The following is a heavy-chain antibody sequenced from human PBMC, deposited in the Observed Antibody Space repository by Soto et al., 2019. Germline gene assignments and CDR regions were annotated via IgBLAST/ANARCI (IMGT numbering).Heavy chain of an antibody. J-gene: IGHJ6*02. V-gene: IGHV1-8*01. CDR3: ARGGDCSSTSCYIAQPYYYGMDV. CDR1: GYTFTSYD. D-gene: IGHD2-2*02. CDR2: MNPNSGNT. Sequence: GASVKVSCKASGYTFTSYDINWVRQATGQGLEWMGWMNPNSGNTGYAQKFQGRVTMTRNTSISTAYMELSSLRSEDTAVYYCARGGDCSSTSCYIAQPYYYGMDVWGQGTTVTVSS.